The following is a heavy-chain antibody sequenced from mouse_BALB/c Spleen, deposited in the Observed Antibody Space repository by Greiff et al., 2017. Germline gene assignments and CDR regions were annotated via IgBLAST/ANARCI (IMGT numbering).Heavy chain of an antibody. CDR1: GYTFTSYW. CDR2: INPSNGRT. J-gene: IGHJ2*01. V-gene: IGHV1S81*02. CDR3: ERDALDY. Sequence: QVQLKQPGAELVKPGASVKLSCKASGYTFTSYWMHWVKQRPGQGLEWIGEINPSNGRTNYNEKFKSKATLTVDKSSSTAYMQLSSLTSEDSAVYYGERDALDYWGQGTTLTVSS.